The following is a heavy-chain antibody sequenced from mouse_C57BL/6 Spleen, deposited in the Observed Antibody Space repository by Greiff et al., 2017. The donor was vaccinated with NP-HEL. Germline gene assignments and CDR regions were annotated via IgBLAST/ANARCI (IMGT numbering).Heavy chain of an antibody. J-gene: IGHJ4*01. CDR2: IYPRSGNT. V-gene: IGHV1-81*01. D-gene: IGHD4-1*01. Sequence: VQLQQSGAELARPGASVKLSCKASGYTFTSYGISWVKQRPGQGLEWIGEIYPRSGNTYYNEKFKGKATLTADKSSSTAYMELRSLTSEDSAVYVYAGYWERAYYAMDYWGQGTPVTVSA. CDR3: AGYWERAYYAMDY. CDR1: GYTFTSYG.